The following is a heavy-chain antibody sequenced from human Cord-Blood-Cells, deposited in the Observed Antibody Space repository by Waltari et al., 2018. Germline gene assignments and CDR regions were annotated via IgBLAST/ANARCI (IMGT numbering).Heavy chain of an antibody. Sequence: CAASGFTFSSYWMSWVRQAPGKGLEWVANIKQDGSEKYYVDSVKGRFTISRDNAKNSLYLQMNSLRAEDTAVYYCAREVVLVSLLVSVNYYGMDVWGQGTTVTVSS. CDR2: IKQDGSEK. CDR3: AREVVLVSLLVSVNYYGMDV. D-gene: IGHD3-22*01. J-gene: IGHJ6*02. CDR1: GFTFSSYW. V-gene: IGHV3-7*01.